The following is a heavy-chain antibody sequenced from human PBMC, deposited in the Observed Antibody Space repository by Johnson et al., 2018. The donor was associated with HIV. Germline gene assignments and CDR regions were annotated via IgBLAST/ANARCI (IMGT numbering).Heavy chain of an antibody. J-gene: IGHJ3*02. CDR2: IYSCGST. CDR3: ATSLTGTRPFDI. V-gene: IGHV3-66*03. D-gene: IGHD1-7*01. Sequence: VQLVESGGGLIQPGGSLRLSCAASGFTVSSNYMSWVRQAPGKGLEWVSVIYSCGSTYYADSVKGRFTISRDNSKNTLYLQMNSLRAEDTAVYYCATSLTGTRPFDIWGQGTMVTVSS. CDR1: GFTVSSNY.